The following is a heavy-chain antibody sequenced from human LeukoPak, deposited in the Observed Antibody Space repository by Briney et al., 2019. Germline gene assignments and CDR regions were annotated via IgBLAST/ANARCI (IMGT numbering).Heavy chain of an antibody. CDR2: INPNSGGT. CDR1: GYTFTGYY. V-gene: IGHV1-2*02. CDR3: AREYSSSSLTFDP. Sequence: ASVKVSCKASGYTFTGYYMHWVRQAPGQGLEWMGWINPNSGGTNYAQKFQGRVTMTRDTSISTAYMELSRLRSDDTAVYYCAREYSSSSLTFDPWGQGTLVTVSS. D-gene: IGHD6-6*01. J-gene: IGHJ5*02.